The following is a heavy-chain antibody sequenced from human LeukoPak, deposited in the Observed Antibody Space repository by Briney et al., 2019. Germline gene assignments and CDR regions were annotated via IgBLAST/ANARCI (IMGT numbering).Heavy chain of an antibody. J-gene: IGHJ4*02. Sequence: SETLSLTCTVSGGSISSFYWNWIRQPAGKGLEWIGRIYTSGSTNYNPSLKSRVTMSVDTSKNQFSLKLSSVTAADTAVYYCAGLSLYDYRSDYWGQGTLVTVSS. CDR1: GGSISSFY. CDR3: AGLSLYDYRSDY. V-gene: IGHV4-4*07. CDR2: IYTSGST. D-gene: IGHD4-11*01.